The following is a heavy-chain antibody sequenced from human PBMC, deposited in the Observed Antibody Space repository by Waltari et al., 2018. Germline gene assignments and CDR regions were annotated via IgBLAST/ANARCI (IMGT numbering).Heavy chain of an antibody. CDR3: ARDQSSSWGFPRYYYYYYGMDV. J-gene: IGHJ6*02. D-gene: IGHD6-13*01. V-gene: IGHV1-46*01. Sequence: QVQLVQSGAEVKKPGASVKVSCKASGYTFTSYYMHWVRQAHGQGLEGRGIINPSGGSTSYAQKFQGRVTMTRDTSTSTVYMELSSLRSEDTAVYYCARDQSSSWGFPRYYYYYYGMDVWGQGTTVTVSS. CDR1: GYTFTSYY. CDR2: INPSGGST.